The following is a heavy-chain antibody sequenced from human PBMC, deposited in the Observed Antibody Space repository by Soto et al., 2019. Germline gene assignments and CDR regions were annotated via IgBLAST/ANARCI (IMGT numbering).Heavy chain of an antibody. CDR2: IIPILGIA. V-gene: IGHV1-69*02. Sequence: QVQLVQSGAEVKKPGSSVKVSCKASGGTFSSYTISWVRQAPGQGLEWMGRIIPILGIANYAQKFQGRVTITADKSTSTAYMELSSLRSEDTAVYYCARLSNWKGNDAFDIWGQGTMVTVSS. CDR3: ARLSNWKGNDAFDI. J-gene: IGHJ3*02. D-gene: IGHD1-20*01. CDR1: GGTFSSYT.